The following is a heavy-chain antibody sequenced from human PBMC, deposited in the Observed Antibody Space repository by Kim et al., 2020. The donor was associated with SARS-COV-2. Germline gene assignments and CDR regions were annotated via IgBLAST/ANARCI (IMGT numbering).Heavy chain of an antibody. CDR3: SPSLEY. Sequence: GGSLRLSCAASGFTFSSSWIHWVRQTPGKGLEWVATINNDGSGNYYVDSVKGRFTISRDNAKNSLSLQMNSLRAEDTAVYYCSPSLEYWAQGILVIVSS. CDR1: GFTFSSSW. V-gene: IGHV3-7*01. CDR2: INNDGSGN. J-gene: IGHJ4*02.